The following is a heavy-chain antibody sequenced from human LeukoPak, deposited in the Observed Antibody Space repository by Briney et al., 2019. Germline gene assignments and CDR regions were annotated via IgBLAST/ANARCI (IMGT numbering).Heavy chain of an antibody. CDR2: IYYSGST. J-gene: IGHJ6*03. CDR1: GGSVSSGSYY. Sequence: PSETLSLTCTVSGGSVSSGSYYWSWIRQPPGKGLEWIGYIYYSGSTNYNPSLKSRVTISVDTSKNQFSLKLSSVTAADTATYYCARGQKGVMILYYYLYMDVWGKGTTVTVSS. V-gene: IGHV4-61*01. CDR3: ARGQKGVMILYYYLYMDV. D-gene: IGHD3/OR15-3a*01.